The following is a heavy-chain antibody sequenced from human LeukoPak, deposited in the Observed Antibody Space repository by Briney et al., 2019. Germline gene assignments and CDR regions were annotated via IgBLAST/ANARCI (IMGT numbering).Heavy chain of an antibody. Sequence: EASVKVPCKASGYTFTSYDINWVRQATGQGLEWMGWMNPNSGNTGYAQKFQGRVTMTRNTSISTAYMELSSLRSEDTAVYYCARGGYSGYDMGGHYYYYMDVWGKGTTVTISS. J-gene: IGHJ6*03. CDR1: GYTFTSYD. CDR2: MNPNSGNT. V-gene: IGHV1-8*01. D-gene: IGHD5-12*01. CDR3: ARGGYSGYDMGGHYYYYMDV.